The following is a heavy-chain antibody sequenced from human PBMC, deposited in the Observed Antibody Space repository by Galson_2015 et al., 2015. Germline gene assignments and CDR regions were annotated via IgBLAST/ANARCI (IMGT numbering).Heavy chain of an antibody. Sequence: QSGAEVKRPGESLRISCKGSGYSFTSYWISWVRQMPGKGLEWMGRIDPSDSYTNYSPSFQGHVTISADKSISTAYLQWSSLKASDTAMYYCARHYQRGMVRGDPDYWGQGTLVTVSS. CDR3: ARHYQRGMVRGDPDY. J-gene: IGHJ4*02. D-gene: IGHD3-10*01. V-gene: IGHV5-10-1*01. CDR1: GYSFTSYW. CDR2: IDPSDSYT.